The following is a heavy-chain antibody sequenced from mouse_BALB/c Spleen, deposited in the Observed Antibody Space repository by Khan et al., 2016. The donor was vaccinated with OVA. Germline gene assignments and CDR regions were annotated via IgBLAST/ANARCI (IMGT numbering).Heavy chain of an antibody. D-gene: IGHD2-4*01. CDR2: IYHGDGST. CDR3: AREGLRGVGMDY. V-gene: IGHV1S56*01. CDR1: GYTFTAYD. Sequence: QVQLQQSGPELVKPGALVKISCQASGYTFTAYDINWVKQRPGQGLEWIGWIYHGDGSTKYNENFKDKATLTAETSSNTAYMQLSGLTSEKSAVYFCAREGLRGVGMDYWGQGISVSVSS. J-gene: IGHJ4*01.